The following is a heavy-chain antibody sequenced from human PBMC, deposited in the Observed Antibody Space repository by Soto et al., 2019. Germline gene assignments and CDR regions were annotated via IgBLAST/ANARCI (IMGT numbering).Heavy chain of an antibody. Sequence: PGGSLRLSCAASGFTFSSYGMHWVRQATGKGLEWVAVISYDGSNKYYADSVKGRFTISRDNSKNTLYLQMNSLRAEDTAVYYCAKEFVGELSRGTEVLDYYYGMDVWGQGTTVTVSS. CDR3: AKEFVGELSRGTEVLDYYYGMDV. CDR1: GFTFSSYG. V-gene: IGHV3-30*18. D-gene: IGHD1-26*01. J-gene: IGHJ6*02. CDR2: ISYDGSNK.